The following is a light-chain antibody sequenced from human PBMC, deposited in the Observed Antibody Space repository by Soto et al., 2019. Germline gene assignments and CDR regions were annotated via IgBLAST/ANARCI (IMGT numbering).Light chain of an antibody. CDR2: AAS. CDR3: QQYNSYPYT. J-gene: IGKJ2*01. V-gene: IGKV1-5*01. CDR1: QSISSW. Sequence: DIQMTQSPSTLSASVGDRVTITCRASQSISSWLAWYQQKPGKAPKLLIYAASSLESGVPSRFSGVGSGTEFALTTSSLQPDDFATYYCQQYNSYPYTFGQGTKREIK.